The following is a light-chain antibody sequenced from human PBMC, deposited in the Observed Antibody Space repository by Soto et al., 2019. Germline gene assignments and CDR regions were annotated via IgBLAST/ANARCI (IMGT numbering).Light chain of an antibody. Sequence: DIQMTQSPSSLSASVGDRVTVTCRASQSITTYLNWYQQKPGKAPKLLIYAASSLQSGVPSRFSGSGSGTEFTLTITSLQPEDFATYSCQQSYGTPWTFGQGTKVEIK. CDR2: AAS. CDR3: QQSYGTPWT. CDR1: QSITTY. V-gene: IGKV1-39*01. J-gene: IGKJ1*01.